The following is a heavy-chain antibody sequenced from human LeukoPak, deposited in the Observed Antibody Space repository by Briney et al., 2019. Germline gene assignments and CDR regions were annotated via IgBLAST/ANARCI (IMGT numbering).Heavy chain of an antibody. CDR3: ARVGGTNYFDY. CDR2: IYYSGST. V-gene: IGHV4-59*01. CDR1: GGSISSYY. D-gene: IGHD1-14*01. Sequence: SETLSLTCTVSGGSISSYYWSWIRQPPGKGLEWIGYIYYSGSTNYNPSLKGRVTISVDTSKNQFSLKLSSVTAADTAVYYCARVGGTNYFDYWGQGTLVTVSS. J-gene: IGHJ4*02.